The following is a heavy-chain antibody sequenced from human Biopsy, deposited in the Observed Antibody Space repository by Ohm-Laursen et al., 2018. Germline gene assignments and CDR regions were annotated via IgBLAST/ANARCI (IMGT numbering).Heavy chain of an antibody. Sequence: GTLSLTCAVSGGSSSGTYWSWIRQTPGKGLEWIGEINHSGSTKYNPSFESRVTISVDTPKNQFSLNLFSVTAADAARYFCARGEYYAYWSGARKLNYFDYWGQGTLVSVSS. D-gene: IGHD3-3*01. CDR3: ARGEYYAYWSGARKLNYFDY. CDR2: INHSGST. J-gene: IGHJ4*02. V-gene: IGHV4-34*01. CDR1: GGSSSGTY.